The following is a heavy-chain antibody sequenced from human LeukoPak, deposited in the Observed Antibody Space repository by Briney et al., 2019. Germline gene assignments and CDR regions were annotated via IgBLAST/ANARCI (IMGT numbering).Heavy chain of an antibody. Sequence: GGSLRLSCAASGFILSNYGMNWVRQAPGKGLEWVAAISASGSATSYADSVRGRFTISRDNSKDTLFLQMDSLRVEDTAVYYCATFCSGGDCYSFAPWGQGTLVTVSS. J-gene: IGHJ5*02. D-gene: IGHD2-15*01. CDR1: GFILSNYG. CDR3: ATFCSGGDCYSFAP. CDR2: ISASGSAT. V-gene: IGHV3-23*01.